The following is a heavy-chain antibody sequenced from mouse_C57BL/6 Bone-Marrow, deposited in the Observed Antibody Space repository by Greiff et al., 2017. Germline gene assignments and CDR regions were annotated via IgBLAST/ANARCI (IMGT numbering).Heavy chain of an antibody. D-gene: IGHD1-1*01. Sequence: VQLQQSGPELVKPGASVKIPCKASGYTFTDYNMDWVKQSHGKSLEWIGDINPNNGGTIYNQKFKGKATLTVDKSSSTAYMELRSLTSEDTAVYYCAREGIYYYGSSPLYAMDYWGQGTSGTVSS. CDR3: AREGIYYYGSSPLYAMDY. CDR1: GYTFTDYN. J-gene: IGHJ4*01. CDR2: INPNNGGT. V-gene: IGHV1-18*01.